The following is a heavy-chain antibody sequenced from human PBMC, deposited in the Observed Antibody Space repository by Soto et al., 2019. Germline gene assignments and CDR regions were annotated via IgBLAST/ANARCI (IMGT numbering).Heavy chain of an antibody. J-gene: IGHJ4*02. CDR2: IYSSGTT. V-gene: IGHV4-31*03. CDR3: ARGRQQLVES. CDR1: GGSISSGGYY. Sequence: QVKLQESGPGLVKPSQTLSLTCTVSGGSISSGGYYWYWIRQHPGKGLEWIGYIYSSGTTYYSPSLESRLTISVDTAKNQFSLDLSSVTAADTAVYYCARGRQQLVESWGQGTLVTVSP. D-gene: IGHD1-1*01.